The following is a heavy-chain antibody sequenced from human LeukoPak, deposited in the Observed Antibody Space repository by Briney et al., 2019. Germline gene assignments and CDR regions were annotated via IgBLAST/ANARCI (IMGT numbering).Heavy chain of an antibody. CDR1: GGSISSGDYY. Sequence: SETLSLTCTVSGGSISSGDYYWSWIRQPPGKGLEWIGYIYYSGSTYYNPSLKSRVTISVDTSKNQFSLELSSVTAADTAVYYCARDLVGYCSGGSCYTPHFDYWGQGTLVTVSS. V-gene: IGHV4-30-4*01. CDR3: ARDLVGYCSGGSCYTPHFDY. D-gene: IGHD2-15*01. CDR2: IYYSGST. J-gene: IGHJ4*02.